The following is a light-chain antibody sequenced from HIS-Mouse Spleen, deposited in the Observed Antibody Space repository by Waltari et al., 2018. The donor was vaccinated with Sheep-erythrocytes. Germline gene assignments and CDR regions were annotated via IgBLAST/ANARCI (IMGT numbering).Light chain of an antibody. CDR1: SSDVGGYNY. V-gene: IGLV2-11*01. CDR2: DVS. J-gene: IGLJ1*01. Sequence: QSALTQPRSVSGSPGQSVTISCTGTSSDVGGYNYVSCYQQHPGKAPKLKIYDVSKRRSGVPDRFSCSKSGNTASLTISGLQAEDEADYYCCSYAGSYNHVFATGTKVTVL. CDR3: CSYAGSYNHV.